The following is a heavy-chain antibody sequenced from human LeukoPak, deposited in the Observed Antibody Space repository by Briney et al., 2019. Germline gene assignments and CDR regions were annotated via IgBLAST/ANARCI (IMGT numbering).Heavy chain of an antibody. CDR2: INPNSGGT. CDR1: GYTFTGYY. CDR3: AVSSGDYVGAFDI. V-gene: IGHV1-2*02. J-gene: IGHJ3*02. Sequence: ASVKVSCKASGYTFTGYYMRWVRQAPGQGLEWMGWINPNSGGTNYAQKFQGRVTMTRDTSISTAYMELSRLRSDDTAVYYCAVSSGDYVGAFDIWGQGTMVTVSS. D-gene: IGHD4-23*01.